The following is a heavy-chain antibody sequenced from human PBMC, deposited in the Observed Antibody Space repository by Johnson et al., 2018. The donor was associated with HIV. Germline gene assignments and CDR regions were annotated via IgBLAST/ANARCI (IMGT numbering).Heavy chain of an antibody. V-gene: IGHV3-20*04. J-gene: IGHJ1*01. Sequence: VQLVGSGGGLAQPGGSLRPFCVGSGLMLDDYAFSWVRQDPGQGLAWVSGVDWSGANAGYADSVKGRFTIFRDNAKNSLYIQMSGLREEDTALYYCARHAGGDFTYGLFQHWGRGTLVTVSS. CDR2: VDWSGANA. CDR1: GLMLDDYA. D-gene: IGHD4-17*01. CDR3: ARHAGGDFTYGLFQH.